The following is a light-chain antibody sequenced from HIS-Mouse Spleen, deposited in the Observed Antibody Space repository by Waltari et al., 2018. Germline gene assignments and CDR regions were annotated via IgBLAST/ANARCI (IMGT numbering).Light chain of an antibody. CDR3: QQSYSTLSFT. CDR1: QSNSSY. V-gene: IGKV1-39*01. J-gene: IGKJ3*01. Sequence: DIQMTQSPSSLSASVGDTVTITVRESQSNSSYLNWYQQKPGKAPKLLMYSASSLHSGVPSRFSGSGPRTEFTLTISCLQPEDFATDFCQQSYSTLSFTFGPGTKVN. CDR2: SAS.